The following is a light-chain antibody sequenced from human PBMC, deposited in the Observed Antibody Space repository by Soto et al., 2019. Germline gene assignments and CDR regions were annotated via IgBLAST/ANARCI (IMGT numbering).Light chain of an antibody. CDR2: AAS. J-gene: IGKJ4*01. CDR1: QDIGNF. CDR3: QKCKVAPFT. Sequence: DIQMTQSPSSLSAFVGDRVTITCRASQDIGNFLAWYQQKPGKVPKLLIYAASTLQSGVPSRFSGSGSGTDVTLTISSLQPEDVATYYCQKCKVAPFTFGGGTKVDI. V-gene: IGKV1-27*01.